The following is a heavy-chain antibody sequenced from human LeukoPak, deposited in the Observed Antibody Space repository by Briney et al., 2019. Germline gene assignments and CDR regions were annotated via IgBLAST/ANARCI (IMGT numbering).Heavy chain of an antibody. CDR1: GCTFSSYA. V-gene: IGHV1-69*13. CDR2: IIPIFGTA. Sequence: ASVNVSCKASGCTFSSYAISWVRQAPGPGLEWMGGIIPIFGTANYAQKFQGRVTITADESTSTAYMELSSLRSEDTAVYYCARGITVGATTYGAFDIWGQGTMVTVSS. CDR3: ARGITVGATTYGAFDI. D-gene: IGHD1-26*01. J-gene: IGHJ3*02.